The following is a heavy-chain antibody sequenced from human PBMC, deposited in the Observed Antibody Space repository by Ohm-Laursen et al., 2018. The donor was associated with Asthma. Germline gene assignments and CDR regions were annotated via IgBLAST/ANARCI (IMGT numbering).Heavy chain of an antibody. CDR3: ARVASLGYYYGMDV. CDR2: IYYSGST. Sequence: SDTLSLTCTVSGGSISSGDYYWSWIRQPPGKGLEWIGYIYYSGSTYYNPSLKSRVTISVDTSKNQFSLKLSSVTAADTAVYYCARVASLGYYYGMDVWGQGTTVTVSS. V-gene: IGHV4-30-4*02. CDR1: GGSISSGDYY. D-gene: IGHD3-16*02. J-gene: IGHJ6*02.